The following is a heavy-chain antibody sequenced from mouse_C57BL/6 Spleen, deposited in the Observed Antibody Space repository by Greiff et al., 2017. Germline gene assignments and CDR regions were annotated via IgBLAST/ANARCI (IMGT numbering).Heavy chain of an antibody. CDR3: ARREEYFDV. CDR1: GYTFTSYW. CDR2: IDPSDSYT. V-gene: IGHV1-69*01. Sequence: QVQLQQPGAELVMPGASVKLSCKASGYTFTSYWMHWVKQRPGQGLEWIGEIDPSDSYTNYNQKFKGKSTLTVDKSSSTAYMQLSSLTSEDSAVYYCARREEYFDVWGTGTTVTVSS. J-gene: IGHJ1*03.